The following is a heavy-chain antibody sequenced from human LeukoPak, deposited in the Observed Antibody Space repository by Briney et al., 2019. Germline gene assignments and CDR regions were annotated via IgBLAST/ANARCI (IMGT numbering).Heavy chain of an antibody. V-gene: IGHV1-69*04. D-gene: IGHD3-10*01. CDR2: IIPIPGIA. CDR3: ARDPMVRGATPNWFDP. Sequence: SVKVSCKASGGTFSSYAISWVRQAPGQGLEWMGRIIPIPGIANYAQKFQGRVTITADKSTSTAYMELSSLRSEDTAVYYCARDPMVRGATPNWFDPWGQGTLVTVSS. J-gene: IGHJ5*02. CDR1: GGTFSSYA.